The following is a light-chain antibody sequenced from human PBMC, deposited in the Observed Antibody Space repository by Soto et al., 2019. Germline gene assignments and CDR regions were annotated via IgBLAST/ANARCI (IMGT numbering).Light chain of an antibody. Sequence: QSALTQPASVSGSPGQSITISCTGTSSDVGSYNLVSWYQQHPGKAPKLMIYEGSKRPSGVSNRFSGSKSGNTASLTISGLQAEDEGDYYCSSFVGGSNVVFGGGTKLTVL. V-gene: IGLV2-23*01. J-gene: IGLJ2*01. CDR2: EGS. CDR3: SSFVGGSNVV. CDR1: SSDVGSYNL.